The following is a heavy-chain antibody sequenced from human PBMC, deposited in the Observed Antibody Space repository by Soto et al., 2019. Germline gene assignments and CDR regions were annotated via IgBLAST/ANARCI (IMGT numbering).Heavy chain of an antibody. CDR1: GGSISSGDYY. D-gene: IGHD6-13*01. CDR3: ARMAPFSSSWGNDAFDI. J-gene: IGHJ3*02. V-gene: IGHV4-30-4*01. Sequence: SETLSLTCTVSGGSISSGDYYWSWIRQPPGKGLEWIGYIYYSGSTYCNPSLKSRVTISVDKSKNQFSLKLSSVTAADTAVYYCARMAPFSSSWGNDAFDIWGQGTMVTVSS. CDR2: IYYSGST.